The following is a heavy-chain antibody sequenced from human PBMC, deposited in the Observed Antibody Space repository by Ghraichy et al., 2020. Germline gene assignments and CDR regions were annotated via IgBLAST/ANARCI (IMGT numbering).Heavy chain of an antibody. CDR3: ARQRFRELPFDY. V-gene: IGHV4-39*01. J-gene: IGHJ4*02. D-gene: IGHD1-26*01. CDR2: IYYSGST. CDR1: GGSITNDSYY. Sequence: SETLSLTCTVSGGSITNDSYYWGWIRQPPGMGLEWIGSIYYSGSTYYSPSLKSRVTMFVDASRNQFSLRLSSVTAADTAVYYCARQRFRELPFDYWGQGTLVTVSS.